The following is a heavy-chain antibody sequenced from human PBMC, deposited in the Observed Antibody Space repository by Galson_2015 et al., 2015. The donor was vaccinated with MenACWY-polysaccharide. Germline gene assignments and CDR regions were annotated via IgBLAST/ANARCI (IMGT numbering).Heavy chain of an antibody. Sequence: SVKVSCKASGYSFISYGISWVRQAPGQGLEWMGWISTNKGNTNYAQKFQGRVTMTTDTSTSTACMELRSLRSDDTAVYYCARDESSGSYSYWGQGTLVTVSS. CDR3: ARDESSGSYSY. D-gene: IGHD3-10*01. CDR2: ISTNKGNT. V-gene: IGHV1-18*01. J-gene: IGHJ4*02. CDR1: GYSFISYG.